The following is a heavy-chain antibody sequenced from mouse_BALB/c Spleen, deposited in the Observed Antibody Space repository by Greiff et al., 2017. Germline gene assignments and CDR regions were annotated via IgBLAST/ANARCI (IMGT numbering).Heavy chain of an antibody. V-gene: IGHV1-14*01. D-gene: IGHD2-1*01. CDR3: ARRYGNGYFDY. Sequence: EVQGVESGPELVKPGASVKMSCKASGYTFTSYVMHWVKQKPGQGLEWIGYINPYNDGTKYNEKFKGKATLTSDKSSSTAYMELSSLTSEDSAVYYCARRYGNGYFDYWGQGTTLTVSS. CDR2: INPYNDGT. CDR1: GYTFTSYV. J-gene: IGHJ2*01.